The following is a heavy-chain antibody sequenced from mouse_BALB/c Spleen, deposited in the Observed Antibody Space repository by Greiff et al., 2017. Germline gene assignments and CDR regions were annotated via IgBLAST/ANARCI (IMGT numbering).Heavy chain of an antibody. V-gene: IGHV1-18*01. CDR3: ARGEIYPGAY. D-gene: IGHD2-1*01. CDR2: INPNNGGT. Sequence: VQLKQSGPELVKPGASVKIPCKASGYTFTDYNMDWVKQSHGKSLQWIGYINPNNGGTIYNQNFKGKATLTVDKSSSTAYMELRSLTSEDTAVYYYARGEIYPGAYWGQGTLVTVSA. J-gene: IGHJ3*01. CDR1: GYTFTDYN.